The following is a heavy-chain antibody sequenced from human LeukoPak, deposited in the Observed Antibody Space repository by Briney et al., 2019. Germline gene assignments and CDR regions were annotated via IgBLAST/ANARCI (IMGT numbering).Heavy chain of an antibody. Sequence: ASVKVSCKASGYTFTSYAMNWVRQAPGQGLEWMGWMNPNSGNTGYAQKFQGRVTMTRNTSISTAYMELSSLRSEDTAVYYCARGPSGSFDYWGQGTLVTVSS. CDR1: GYTFTSYA. V-gene: IGHV1-8*02. CDR2: MNPNSGNT. D-gene: IGHD5-12*01. CDR3: ARGPSGSFDY. J-gene: IGHJ4*02.